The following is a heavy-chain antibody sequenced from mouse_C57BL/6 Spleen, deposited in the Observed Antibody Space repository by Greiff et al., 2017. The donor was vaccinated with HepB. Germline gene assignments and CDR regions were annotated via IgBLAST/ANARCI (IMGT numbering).Heavy chain of an antibody. CDR2: IYPGDGDT. Sequence: QVQLQQSGAELVKPGASVKISCKASGYAFSSYWMNWVKQRPGKGLEWIGQIYPGDGDTNYNGKFKGKATLTADKSSSTAYMQLSSLTSEDSAVYFCARSFYYYGSSRSVYAMDYWGQGTSVTVSS. CDR3: ARSFYYYGSSRSVYAMDY. J-gene: IGHJ4*01. CDR1: GYAFSSYW. V-gene: IGHV1-80*01. D-gene: IGHD1-1*01.